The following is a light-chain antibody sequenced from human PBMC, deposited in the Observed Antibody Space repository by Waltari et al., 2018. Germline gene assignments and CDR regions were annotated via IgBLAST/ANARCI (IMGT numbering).Light chain of an antibody. CDR2: DAS. J-gene: IGKJ1*01. V-gene: IGKV3-20*01. Sequence: EIVLTQSPGTLSLSPGERATLSCRASQSVSRTLAWYQQKPGQAPRLRIYDASTRATGIADRFSGSGSGTDFSLTISRLEPEDFAVYYCQKYGTLPATFGQGTKVEVK. CDR1: QSVSRT. CDR3: QKYGTLPAT.